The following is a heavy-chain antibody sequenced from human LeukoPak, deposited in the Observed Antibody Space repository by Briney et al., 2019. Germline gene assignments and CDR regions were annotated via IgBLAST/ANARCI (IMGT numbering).Heavy chain of an antibody. CDR3: ATSYDGKTAPYDL. Sequence: SETLSLTCTVSNDSISSYCCSWVRQPPGKGLEWIGFMCPSGRTDYNPSLKSRVTMSVDTSKNQLSMELRFLTAADTAVYYCATSYDGKTAPYDLWGHGTLVTVSS. CDR1: NDSISSYC. V-gene: IGHV4-4*08. J-gene: IGHJ5*02. CDR2: MCPSGRT. D-gene: IGHD4-23*01.